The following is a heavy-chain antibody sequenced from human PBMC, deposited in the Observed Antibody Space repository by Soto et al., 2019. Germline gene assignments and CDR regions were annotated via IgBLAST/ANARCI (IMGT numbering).Heavy chain of an antibody. V-gene: IGHV3-30*18. CDR3: AKDQGIVGATPPFYYYYGMDV. CDR2: ISYDGSNK. CDR1: GFTFSSYG. J-gene: IGHJ6*02. D-gene: IGHD1-26*01. Sequence: GGSLRLSCAASGFTFSSYGMHWVRQAPGKGLEWVAVISYDGSNKYYADSVKGRFTISRDNSKNTLYLQMNSLRAEDTAVYYCAKDQGIVGATPPFYYYYGMDVWGQGTTVTVSS.